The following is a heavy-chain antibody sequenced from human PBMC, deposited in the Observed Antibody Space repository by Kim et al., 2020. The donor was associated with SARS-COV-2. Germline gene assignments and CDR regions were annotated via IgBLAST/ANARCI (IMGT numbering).Heavy chain of an antibody. CDR3: ARAQITLVRGVIMYPSYFDY. D-gene: IGHD3-10*01. CDR1: GVSVGSGDYY. V-gene: IGHV4-30-4*01. CDR2: FYDSESS. J-gene: IGHJ4*02. Sequence: SETLSLTCSVSGVSVGSGDYYWNWVRQSPGKGLEWMGSFYDSESSYYNPSLQGRLNISVDTSNNQFSLRLKSVTAADTAVYYCARAQITLVRGVIMYPSYFDYWGQGTLVTVSS.